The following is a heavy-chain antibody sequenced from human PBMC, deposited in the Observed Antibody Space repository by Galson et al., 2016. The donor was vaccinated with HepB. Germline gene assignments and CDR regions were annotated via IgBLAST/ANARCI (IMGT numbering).Heavy chain of an antibody. CDR2: ISKTGNTI. CDR1: GFTFSKYN. J-gene: IGHJ4*02. Sequence: SLRLSCAASGFTFSKYNMNWVRQAPGKGLQWVSYISKTGNTIYYAESVKGRFSISRDNAENSLSLQMNSLREEDTAVYYCARANTVTYTSIYFDFWGQGTLVTVSS. CDR3: ARANTVTYTSIYFDF. D-gene: IGHD4-17*01. V-gene: IGHV3-48*02.